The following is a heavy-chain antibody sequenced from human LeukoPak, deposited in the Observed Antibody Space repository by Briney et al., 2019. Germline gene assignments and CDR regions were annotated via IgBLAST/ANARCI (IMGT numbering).Heavy chain of an antibody. CDR1: GFTFDDYA. CDR3: AKDIQGYFDWFGDAFDI. Sequence: SLRLSCAASGFTFDDYAMHWVLQAPGRGLVWGSGISSYSGSIGYADSVKGRFTISRDNAKNSLYLQMNSLRAEDTALYYCAKDIQGYFDWFGDAFDIWGQGTMVTVSS. CDR2: ISSYSGSI. D-gene: IGHD3-9*01. V-gene: IGHV3-9*01. J-gene: IGHJ3*02.